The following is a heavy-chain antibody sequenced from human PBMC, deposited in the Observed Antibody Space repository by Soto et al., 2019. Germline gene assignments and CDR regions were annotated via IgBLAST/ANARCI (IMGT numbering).Heavy chain of an antibody. D-gene: IGHD6-6*01. Sequence: SGPTLVKPTQTLTLTCTFSGFSLRPSGVGVGWIRQPPGKALEWLALIYWNDDKRYNPSLKSRLTITKDTSNNQVVLTMTNMDPVDTATYYCAHIPSERTIIAARPIGPRNDAFDIWGQGTMVTVSS. J-gene: IGHJ3*02. CDR3: AHIPSERTIIAARPIGPRNDAFDI. V-gene: IGHV2-5*01. CDR2: IYWNDDK. CDR1: GFSLRPSGVG.